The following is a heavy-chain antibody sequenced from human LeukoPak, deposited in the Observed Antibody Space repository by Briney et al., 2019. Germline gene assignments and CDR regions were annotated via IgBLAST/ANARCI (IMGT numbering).Heavy chain of an antibody. CDR3: AKDRVGDFSYGLDAFDI. CDR1: GFTFSSYS. CDR2: IIGSGGST. V-gene: IGHV3-23*01. D-gene: IGHD5-18*01. J-gene: IGHJ3*02. Sequence: GGSLRLSCAASGFTFSSYSMSWVRQAPGKVLEWVSAIIGSGGSTYYADFVKGRFTISRDNSTNTLYLKMNRLKAEATDVYYSAKDRVGDFSYGLDAFDIWGKGTVVTVSS.